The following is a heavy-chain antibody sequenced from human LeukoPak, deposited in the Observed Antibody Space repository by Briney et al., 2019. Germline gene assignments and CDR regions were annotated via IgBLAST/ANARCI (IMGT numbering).Heavy chain of an antibody. D-gene: IGHD3-10*01. CDR2: IWYDGSNK. J-gene: IGHJ4*02. CDR1: LFNFGTFA. Sequence: PGGSLRLSCEPCLFNFGTFAMHWVGQDPGEGLEWLAIIWYDGSNKHYPDSVKGRCTISRDNSKSSLYLQMNSLRAEDTAVYFCRGTYYYGSGIDGDYFDYWGQGTLVTVSS. V-gene: IGHV3-33*01. CDR3: RGTYYYGSGIDGDYFDY.